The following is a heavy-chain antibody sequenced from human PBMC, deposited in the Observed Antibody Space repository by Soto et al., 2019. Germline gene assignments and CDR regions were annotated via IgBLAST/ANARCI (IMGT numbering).Heavy chain of an antibody. V-gene: IGHV4-30-2*01. Sequence: QLQLQESGSGLVKPSQTLSLTCAVSGGSISSGGYSWSLIRQPPGKGLEWIGYIYHSGSTYYNPSLKSRVTISVDRSKNQFSLKLSSVTAADTAVYYCARAGGLGAVAVDYWGQGTLVTVSS. J-gene: IGHJ4*02. CDR2: IYHSGST. CDR3: ARAGGLGAVAVDY. CDR1: GGSISSGGYS. D-gene: IGHD6-19*01.